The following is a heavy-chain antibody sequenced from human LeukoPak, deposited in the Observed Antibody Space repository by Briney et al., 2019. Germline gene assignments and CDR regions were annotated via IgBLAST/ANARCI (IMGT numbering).Heavy chain of an antibody. V-gene: IGHV4-34*01. CDR1: GGSFSGYY. Sequence: SETLSLTCAVYGGSFSGYYWSWIRQPPGKGLEGIGEINHSGSTNYNPSLKSRVTISVDTSKNQFSLKLSSVTAADTAVYYCARGPNYDILTGYSPWGQGTLVTVSS. CDR2: INHSGST. J-gene: IGHJ5*02. CDR3: ARGPNYDILTGYSP. D-gene: IGHD3-9*01.